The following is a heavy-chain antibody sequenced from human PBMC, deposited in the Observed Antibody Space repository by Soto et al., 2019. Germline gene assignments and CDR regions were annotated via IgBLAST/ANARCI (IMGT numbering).Heavy chain of an antibody. CDR3: ARESYYGSGATVVAY. V-gene: IGHV4-59*01. J-gene: IGHJ4*02. CDR1: GGSISGYY. D-gene: IGHD3-10*01. Sequence: QVQLQESGPGLVRPSETLSLTCTVSGGSISGYYWSWIRQPPGKGLEWIGYIYYSGTTSYNPSLNSRGTMSVDTSKNQFSLKVNSVTAADTAVYYCARESYYGSGATVVAYWGQGALVTVSS. CDR2: IYYSGTT.